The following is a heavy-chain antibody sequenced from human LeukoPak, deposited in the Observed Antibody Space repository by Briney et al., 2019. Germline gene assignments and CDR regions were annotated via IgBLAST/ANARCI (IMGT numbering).Heavy chain of an antibody. CDR3: ARQGGYSSGWYLGS. Sequence: PSETLSLTCTVSSGSIRSSYYYWGWLRQPPGKGREWNASIYDSGSTCYNPSLKSRVTISVDTSKNQFSLKLSSVTAADAAVYYCARQGGYSSGWYLGSWGQGTLVTVSS. V-gene: IGHV4-39*01. D-gene: IGHD6-19*01. J-gene: IGHJ4*02. CDR2: IYDSGST. CDR1: SGSIRSSYYY.